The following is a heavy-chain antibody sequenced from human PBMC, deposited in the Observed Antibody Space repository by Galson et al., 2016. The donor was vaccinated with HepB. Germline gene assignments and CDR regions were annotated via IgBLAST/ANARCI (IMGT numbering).Heavy chain of an antibody. D-gene: IGHD2-2*01. CDR3: AKDANAIGPSDFEN. V-gene: IGHV3-9*01. CDR2: ITWNSDTV. J-gene: IGHJ4*02. Sequence: SLRLSCAASGFTFDDYAFHWVRQAPGKGLEWVSHITWNSDTVVYADSVKGRFTISRDNDRNSLYLQMNSLRPEDTAVYYCAKDANAIGPSDFENWGQGTLVTVSS. CDR1: GFTFDDYA.